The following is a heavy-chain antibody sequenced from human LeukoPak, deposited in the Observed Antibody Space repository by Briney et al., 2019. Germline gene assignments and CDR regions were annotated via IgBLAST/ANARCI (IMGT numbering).Heavy chain of an antibody. CDR1: GGSISSTTYY. J-gene: IGHJ3*01. D-gene: IGHD4-23*01. CDR3: AGHTGGNLDAFDL. V-gene: IGHV4-39*01. CDR2: IYYSGST. Sequence: KASETLSLTYTVSGGSISSTTYYWGWIRQPPGKGLEWIGSIYYSGSTYYNPSLKSRVTISVDTSKNQFSLKLNSVTAADTAVYYCAGHTGGNLDAFDLWGQGTMVTVSS.